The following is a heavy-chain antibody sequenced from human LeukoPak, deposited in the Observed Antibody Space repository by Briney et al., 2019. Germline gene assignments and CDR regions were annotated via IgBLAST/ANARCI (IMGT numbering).Heavy chain of an antibody. Sequence: SETLSLTCTVSGGSISSYYWSWIRQPPGKGLEWIGYIYYSGSTNYNPSLKSRVTISVDTSKNQFSLKLSSVTAADTAVYYCAGGVLSITMVRGAAYYFDYWGQGTLVTVSS. D-gene: IGHD3-10*01. CDR1: GGSISSYY. CDR2: IYYSGST. V-gene: IGHV4-59*01. CDR3: AGGVLSITMVRGAAYYFDY. J-gene: IGHJ4*02.